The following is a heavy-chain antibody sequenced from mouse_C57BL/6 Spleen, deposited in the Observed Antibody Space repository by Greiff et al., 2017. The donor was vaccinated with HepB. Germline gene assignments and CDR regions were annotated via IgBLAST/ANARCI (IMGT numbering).Heavy chain of an antibody. Sequence: EVQLQQSGPVLVKPGASVKMSCKASGYTFTDYYMNWVKQSHGKSLEWIGVINPYNGGTSYNQKFKGKATLTVDKSSSTAYMELNSLTSEDSAVYYCAPAYYDYDVSGLYAMDYWGQGTSVTVSS. CDR3: APAYYDYDVSGLYAMDY. CDR1: GYTFTDYY. D-gene: IGHD2-4*01. J-gene: IGHJ4*01. CDR2: INPYNGGT. V-gene: IGHV1-19*01.